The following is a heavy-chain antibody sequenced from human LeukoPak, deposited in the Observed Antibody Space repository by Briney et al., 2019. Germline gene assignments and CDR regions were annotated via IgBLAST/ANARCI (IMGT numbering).Heavy chain of an antibody. D-gene: IGHD3-22*01. CDR3: ATYSDITGSFDY. V-gene: IGHV4-59*01. CDR1: GGSISSYY. CDR2: NFHSVTT. Sequence: PSETLSLTCTDSGGSISSYYWSWIRQPPGKGLEWIGYNFHSVTTNYNPSLQSRVFISVDTSKNQFSLDLTSVTAADTAVYYCATYSDITGSFDYWGQGTLVTVSS. J-gene: IGHJ4*02.